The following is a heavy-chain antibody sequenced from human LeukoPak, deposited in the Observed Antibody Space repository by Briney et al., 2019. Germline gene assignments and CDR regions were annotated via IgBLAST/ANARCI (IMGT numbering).Heavy chain of an antibody. CDR3: AKGQELDDGVFGL. CDR2: IRSNGDTT. J-gene: IGHJ4*02. Sequence: PGGSLRLSCTASGFTFSSLAMTWVRQAPGKGLEWVSTIRSNGDTTYNADSVKGRFTISRDNSKNTLYLELNSLRVEDTATFYCAKGQELDDGVFGLWGQGTRVTVSS. V-gene: IGHV3-23*01. D-gene: IGHD1-1*01. CDR1: GFTFSSLA.